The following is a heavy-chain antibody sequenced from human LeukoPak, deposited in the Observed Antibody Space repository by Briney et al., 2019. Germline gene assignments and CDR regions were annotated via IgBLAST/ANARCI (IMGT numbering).Heavy chain of an antibody. V-gene: IGHV1-69*13. CDR1: GGTFSSYA. CDR3: ARISRHIVVVPAATSDWYFDL. Sequence: GASVKVSCKASGGTFSSYAISWVRQAPGQGLEWMGGIIPIFGTANYAQKFQGRVTITADESTSTAYMELSSLRSGDTAVYYCARISRHIVVVPAATSDWYFDLWGRGTLVTVSS. D-gene: IGHD2-2*01. J-gene: IGHJ2*01. CDR2: IIPIFGTA.